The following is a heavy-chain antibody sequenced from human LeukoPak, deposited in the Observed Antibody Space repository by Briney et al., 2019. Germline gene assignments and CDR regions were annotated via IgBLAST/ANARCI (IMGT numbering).Heavy chain of an antibody. CDR3: AKGHLYSTSSTSFDY. V-gene: IGHV3-23*01. J-gene: IGHJ4*02. Sequence: GGSLRLSCAASGFTFSSYAMSWVRQAPGKGLEWVSIVSGSGGSTNYADSVKGRFTISRDNSKNTLYPQMNTLRAEDTAVYYCAKGHLYSTSSTSFDYWGQGTLVTVSS. CDR1: GFTFSSYA. D-gene: IGHD6-6*01. CDR2: VSGSGGST.